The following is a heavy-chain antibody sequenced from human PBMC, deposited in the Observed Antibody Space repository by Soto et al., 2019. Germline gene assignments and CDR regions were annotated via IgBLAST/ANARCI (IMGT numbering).Heavy chain of an antibody. CDR3: ARVEYRVAVAGTYYYYGMDV. Sequence: SQTLSLTCAISGDSVSSNSAAWNWIRQSPSRVLEWLGRTYYRSKWYNDYAVSVKSRITINPDTSKNQFSLQLNSVTPEDTAVYYCARVEYRVAVAGTYYYYGMDVWGQGTTVTVSS. D-gene: IGHD6-19*01. CDR1: GDSVSSNSAA. V-gene: IGHV6-1*01. CDR2: TYYRSKWYN. J-gene: IGHJ6*02.